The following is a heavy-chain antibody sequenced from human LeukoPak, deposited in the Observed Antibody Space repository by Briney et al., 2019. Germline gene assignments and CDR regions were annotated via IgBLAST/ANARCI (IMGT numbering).Heavy chain of an antibody. D-gene: IGHD3-22*01. Sequence: PGGSLRLSCAASGFTFSSYAMHWVRQAPGKGLEWVAVISYDGSNKYYADSVKGRFTISRDNSKNTLYLQMNSLRAEDTAVYYCARHSSGYYRVYWGQGTLVTVSS. CDR1: GFTFSSYA. CDR2: ISYDGSNK. V-gene: IGHV3-30-3*01. J-gene: IGHJ4*02. CDR3: ARHSSGYYRVY.